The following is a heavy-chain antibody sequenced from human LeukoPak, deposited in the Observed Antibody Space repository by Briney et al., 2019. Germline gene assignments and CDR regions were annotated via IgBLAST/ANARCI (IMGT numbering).Heavy chain of an antibody. Sequence: PGGSLRLSCTASGFTFGDYAMSWVRQAPGKGLEWVGFIRSKAYGGTTEYAASVKGRFTISRDDSKSIAYLQMNSLKTEDTAVYYCTSPRGTYYDSCGYYPIDYWGQGTLVTVSS. J-gene: IGHJ4*02. D-gene: IGHD3-22*01. CDR3: TSPRGTYYDSCGYYPIDY. CDR1: GFTFGDYA. CDR2: IRSKAYGGTT. V-gene: IGHV3-49*04.